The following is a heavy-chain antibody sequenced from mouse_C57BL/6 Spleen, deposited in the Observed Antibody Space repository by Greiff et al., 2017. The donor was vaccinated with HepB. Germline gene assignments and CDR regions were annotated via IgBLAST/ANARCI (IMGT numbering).Heavy chain of an antibody. CDR3: ARRYGNHWYFDV. J-gene: IGHJ1*03. V-gene: IGHV5-9*01. CDR2: ISGGGGNT. D-gene: IGHD2-1*01. Sequence: EVQLMESGGGLVKPGGSLKLSCAASGFTFSSYTMSWVRQTPEKRLEWVATISGGGGNTYYPDSVKGRFTISRDNAKNTLYLQMSSLRSEDTALYYCARRYGNHWYFDVWGTGTTVTVSS. CDR1: GFTFSSYT.